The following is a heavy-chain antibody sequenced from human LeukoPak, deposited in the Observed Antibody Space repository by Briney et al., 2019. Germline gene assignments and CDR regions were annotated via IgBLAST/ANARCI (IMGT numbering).Heavy chain of an antibody. Sequence: GGSLRLSCAASGFTFSSYSMNWVRQAPGKGLEWVSYISSSSSTIYYADSVKGRFTISRDNAKNPLYLQMNSLRDEDTAVYYCARDLGHYFDYWGQGTLVTVSS. V-gene: IGHV3-48*02. J-gene: IGHJ4*02. D-gene: IGHD3-16*01. CDR1: GFTFSSYS. CDR3: ARDLGHYFDY. CDR2: ISSSSSTI.